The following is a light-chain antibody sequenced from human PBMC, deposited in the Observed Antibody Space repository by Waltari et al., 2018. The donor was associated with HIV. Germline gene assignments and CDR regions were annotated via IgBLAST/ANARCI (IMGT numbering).Light chain of an antibody. CDR2: RAS. J-gene: IGKJ3*01. CDR1: QSIDTS. V-gene: IGKV1-5*03. Sequence: DIQMTQSPSTLSASVGDRATITCRASQSIDTSLAWYQQKPGKAPKVLIYRASGLESGVPSRFSGSGSGTEFTLTITSLQPDEFATDYCQNYKRYPFTFGPGTKVDIK. CDR3: QNYKRYPFT.